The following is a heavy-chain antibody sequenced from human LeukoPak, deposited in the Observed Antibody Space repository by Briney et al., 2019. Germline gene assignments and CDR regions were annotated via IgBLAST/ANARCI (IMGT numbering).Heavy chain of an antibody. V-gene: IGHV1-69*13. CDR3: ARVIVYYYGMDV. CDR2: IIPIFGTA. Sequence: ASVKVSCKASGGTFSSYAISWVRQAPGQGLEWMGGIIPIFGTANYAQKFQGRVTITADESTSTAYMELSSLGSEDTAVYYCARVIVYYYGMDVWGQGTTVTVSS. D-gene: IGHD2-15*01. CDR1: GGTFSSYA. J-gene: IGHJ6*02.